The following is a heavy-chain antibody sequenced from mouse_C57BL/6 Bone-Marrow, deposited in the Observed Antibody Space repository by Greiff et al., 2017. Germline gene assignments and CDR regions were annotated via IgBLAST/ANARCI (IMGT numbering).Heavy chain of an antibody. CDR2: LDPENGDT. Sequence: VQLQQSGAELVRPGASVKLSCTASGFNIKDDYMHWVKQRPEQGLEWIGWLDPENGDTEYASKFQGKATITADTSSNTAYLQLSSLTSEDTAVYYCTIDYDGFAYWGQGTLVTVSA. J-gene: IGHJ3*01. V-gene: IGHV14-4*01. CDR3: TIDYDGFAY. CDR1: GFNIKDDY. D-gene: IGHD2-4*01.